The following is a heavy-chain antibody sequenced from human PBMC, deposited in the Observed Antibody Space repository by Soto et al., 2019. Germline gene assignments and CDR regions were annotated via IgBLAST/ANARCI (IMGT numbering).Heavy chain of an antibody. V-gene: IGHV4-30-4*01. CDR2: IYYSGST. Sequence: SETLSLTCTVSGGSISSGDYYWSWIRQPPGKGLEWIGYIYYSGSTYYNPSLKSRVTISVDTSKNQFSLKLSSVTAADTAVYYCARACAVTPFDYWGQGTLVTVSS. J-gene: IGHJ4*02. CDR3: ARACAVTPFDY. CDR1: GGSISSGDYY. D-gene: IGHD4-4*01.